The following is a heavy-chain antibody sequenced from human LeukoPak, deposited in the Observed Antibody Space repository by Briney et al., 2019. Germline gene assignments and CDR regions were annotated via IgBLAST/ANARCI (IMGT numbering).Heavy chain of an antibody. Sequence: SETLSLTCAVYGGSFSGYYWSWIRQPPGKGLEWIGEINHRGSTNYNPSLKSRVTISVDTSKNQFSLKLSSVTAADTAVYYCARVVGYGDYLRPGAFDIWGQGTMVTVSS. D-gene: IGHD4-17*01. J-gene: IGHJ3*02. CDR1: GGSFSGYY. V-gene: IGHV4-34*01. CDR2: INHRGST. CDR3: ARVVGYGDYLRPGAFDI.